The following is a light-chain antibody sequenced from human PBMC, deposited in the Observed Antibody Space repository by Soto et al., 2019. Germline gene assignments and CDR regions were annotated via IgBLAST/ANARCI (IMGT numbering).Light chain of an antibody. Sequence: QSALTQPASVSGSPGQSITISCTGTSSDVGNYKYVSWYQQHPGKAPKLMIYEVSNRPSGVPDRFSGSKSGNTASLTVSGLQAEDEADYYCSSYAGSDNPYVFGTGTKLTVL. CDR1: SSDVGNYKY. V-gene: IGLV2-8*01. J-gene: IGLJ1*01. CDR3: SSYAGSDNPYV. CDR2: EVS.